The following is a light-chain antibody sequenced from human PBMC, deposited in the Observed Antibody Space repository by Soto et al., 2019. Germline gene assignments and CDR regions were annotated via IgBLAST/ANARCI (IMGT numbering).Light chain of an antibody. CDR2: GAS. Sequence: EIVLTQSPGTLSLSPGERATLSCRASKSVSSSYLAWYQQKPGQAPRLHIYGASSRATGIPDRFSGRGSGTNFTLTISRLEPEDFAVYYCQQYGSSPKTFGKVTKGEI. CDR1: KSVSSSY. CDR3: QQYGSSPKT. V-gene: IGKV3-20*01. J-gene: IGKJ1*01.